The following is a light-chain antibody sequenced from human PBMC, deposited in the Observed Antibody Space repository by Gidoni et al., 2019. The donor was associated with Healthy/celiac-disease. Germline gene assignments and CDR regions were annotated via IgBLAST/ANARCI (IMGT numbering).Light chain of an antibody. CDR3: QQYNNWPPT. CDR2: GAS. Sequence: EIVMTQSTATLSVSPGERATLSCRASQSVSSNLAWYQQKPGQAPRLLIYGASTRATGIPARFSGSGSGTEFTLTISSLQSEDFAVYYCQQYNNWPPTFXQXTKVEIK. J-gene: IGKJ1*01. CDR1: QSVSSN. V-gene: IGKV3-15*01.